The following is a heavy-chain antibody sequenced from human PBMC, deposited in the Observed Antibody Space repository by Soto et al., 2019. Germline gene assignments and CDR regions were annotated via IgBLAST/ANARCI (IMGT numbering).Heavy chain of an antibody. J-gene: IGHJ4*02. V-gene: IGHV3-30*03. CDR1: GFIFHKYA. CDR2: ISYDGSNK. CDR3: ARDRIYSSSWYDY. Sequence: GGALRISFAAPGFIFHKYALHRVPPGPGKGLEWVGLISYDGSNKYYADSMKGRFTISRDNSKNTLYLQMNSLRAEDTAVYYCARDRIYSSSWYDYWGQGTLVTVSS. D-gene: IGHD6-13*01.